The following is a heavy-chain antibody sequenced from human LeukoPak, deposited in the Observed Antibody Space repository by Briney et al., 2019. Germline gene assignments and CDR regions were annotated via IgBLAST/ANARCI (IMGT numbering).Heavy chain of an antibody. D-gene: IGHD2-15*01. J-gene: IGHJ4*02. Sequence: GGSLRLSCAASGFTFSSYAMSWVRQAPGKGLEWGSAISGSGGSTYYADSVKGRFTISRDNSKNTLYLQMNSLRAEDTAVYYCAREGLKGSLHYWGQGTLVTVSS. V-gene: IGHV3-23*01. CDR1: GFTFSSYA. CDR3: AREGLKGSLHY. CDR2: ISGSGGST.